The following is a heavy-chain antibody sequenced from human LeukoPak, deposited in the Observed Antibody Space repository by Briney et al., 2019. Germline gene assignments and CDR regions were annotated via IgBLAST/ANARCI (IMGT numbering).Heavy chain of an antibody. J-gene: IGHJ6*02. CDR2: INPSGGST. CDR1: GYTFTSYY. CDR3: ARDYAVPGATDYYYYGMDV. D-gene: IGHD2-2*01. V-gene: IGHV1-46*01. Sequence: ASVKVSCKASGYTFTSYYMHWVRQAPGQGLEWMGIINPSGGSTSYAQRFQGRVTMTRDTSTSTVYMEVSSLRSEDTAVYYCARDYAVPGATDYYYYGMDVWGQGTTVTVSS.